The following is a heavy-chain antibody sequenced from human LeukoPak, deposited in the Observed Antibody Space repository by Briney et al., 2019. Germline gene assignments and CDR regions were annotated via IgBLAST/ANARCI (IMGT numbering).Heavy chain of an antibody. CDR2: INPSGGST. J-gene: IGHJ4*02. V-gene: IGHV1-46*01. D-gene: IGHD2-2*01. CDR3: ARGEDVVVPAAINDFDY. Sequence: GASVKVSCKASGYTFTSYYMHWVRQAPGQGLEWMGIINPSGGSTSYAQKFQGRVTITRDTSTSTVYMELSSLRSEDTAVYYCARGEDVVVPAAINDFDYWGQGTLVTVSS. CDR1: GYTFTSYY.